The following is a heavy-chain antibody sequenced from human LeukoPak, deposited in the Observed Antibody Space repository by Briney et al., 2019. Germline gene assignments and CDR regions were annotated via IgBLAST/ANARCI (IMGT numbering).Heavy chain of an antibody. CDR1: GFTFSAYA. CDR3: ARDPNGDYIGAFDM. J-gene: IGHJ3*02. CDR2: IRGGGGSA. Sequence: AGGSLRLSCTASGFTFSAYAMMWVRQAPGKAPEWVSAIRGGGGSAFYADSVKGRFTISRDNSKYTLFLQMNSLRAEDTAVYYCARDPNGDYIGAFDMWGPGTMVTVSS. V-gene: IGHV3-23*01. D-gene: IGHD4-17*01.